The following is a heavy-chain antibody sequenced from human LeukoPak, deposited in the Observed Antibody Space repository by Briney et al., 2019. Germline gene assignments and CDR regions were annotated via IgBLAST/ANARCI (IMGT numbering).Heavy chain of an antibody. CDR2: ISSSSSTI. Sequence: GGSLRLSCAASGFTFSSYSMNWVRQAPGKGLEWVSYISSSSSTIYYADSVKGRFTISRDNAKNSLYLQMNSLRAEDTAVYYCARGRGPFCFDYWGQGTLVTVSS. V-gene: IGHV3-48*01. CDR1: GFTFSSYS. D-gene: IGHD2/OR15-2a*01. J-gene: IGHJ4*02. CDR3: ARGRGPFCFDY.